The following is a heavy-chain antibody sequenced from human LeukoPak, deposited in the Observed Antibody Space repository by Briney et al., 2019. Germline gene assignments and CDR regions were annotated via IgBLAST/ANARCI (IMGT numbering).Heavy chain of an antibody. CDR1: GYSFTSYW. J-gene: IGHJ4*02. Sequence: GESLKISCKGSGYSFTSYWISWVRQMPGKGLEWMGRIDPSDSYTNYSPSFQGHVTISADKSISTAYPQWSSLKASDTAMYYCARQTHSSGRKDLTGYWGQGTLVTVSS. V-gene: IGHV5-10-1*01. CDR2: IDPSDSYT. CDR3: ARQTHSSGRKDLTGY. D-gene: IGHD6-19*01.